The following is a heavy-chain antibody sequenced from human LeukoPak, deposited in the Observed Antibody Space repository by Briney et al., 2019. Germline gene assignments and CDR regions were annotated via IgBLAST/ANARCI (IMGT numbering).Heavy chain of an antibody. CDR1: GGSISSYY. V-gene: IGHV4-59*01. J-gene: IGHJ4*02. Sequence: SETLSLTCTVSGGSISSYYWSWIRQPPGKGLEWIGHIYYSGSTNYNPSLKSRVTISVDTSKNQFSLKLSSVTAADTAVYYCARGDLGYCSGGSCLTYWGQGTLVTVSS. D-gene: IGHD2-15*01. CDR3: ARGDLGYCSGGSCLTY. CDR2: IYYSGST.